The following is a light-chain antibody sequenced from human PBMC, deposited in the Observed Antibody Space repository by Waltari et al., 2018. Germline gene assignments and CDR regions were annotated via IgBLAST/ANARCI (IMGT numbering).Light chain of an antibody. CDR1: QNIGTY. J-gene: IGKJ3*01. Sequence: DVQLTQSPSSLAASVGDRVSITCRASQNIGTYLNWYQQKPGKAPKLLIFAASTLQGGVPSRFSGTRSGTDFTLTISSLQPEDFATYYCQQSNTPVTFGPGTKVDIK. CDR2: AAS. V-gene: IGKV1-39*01. CDR3: QQSNTPVT.